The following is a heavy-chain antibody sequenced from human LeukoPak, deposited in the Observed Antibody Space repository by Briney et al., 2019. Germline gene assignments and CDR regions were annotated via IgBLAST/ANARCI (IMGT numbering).Heavy chain of an antibody. Sequence: GGSLRLSCAASGFTFDDYAMHWVRQAPGKGLEWVSLISGDGGSTYYADSVKGRFTISRDNSKNSLYPQMNSLRTEDTALYYCAKDLYDILTGYYNEYFQHWGQGTLVTVSS. V-gene: IGHV3-43*02. J-gene: IGHJ1*01. D-gene: IGHD3-9*01. CDR2: ISGDGGST. CDR3: AKDLYDILTGYYNEYFQH. CDR1: GFTFDDYA.